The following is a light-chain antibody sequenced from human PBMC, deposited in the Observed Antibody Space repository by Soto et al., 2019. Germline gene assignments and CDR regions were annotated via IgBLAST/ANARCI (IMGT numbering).Light chain of an antibody. V-gene: IGKV3D-20*02. CDR2: GAS. J-gene: IGKJ5*01. Sequence: EIVLTQSPCTLSLSPGERATLSCRASQSVSSSYLAWYQQKPGQAPRLLIYGASSRATGIPDRFSGSGSGTDFTLTISRLEPEDFAVYYCQQRSNWPPTFGQGTRLEIK. CDR3: QQRSNWPPT. CDR1: QSVSSSY.